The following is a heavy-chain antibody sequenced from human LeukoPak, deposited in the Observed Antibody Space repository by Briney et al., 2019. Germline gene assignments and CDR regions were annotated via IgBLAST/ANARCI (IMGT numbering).Heavy chain of an antibody. CDR2: IYYSGST. D-gene: IGHD3-10*01. J-gene: IGHJ4*02. Sequence: SETLSLTCTVSGGSISGSSYYWGWIRQPPGKGLEWIGSIYYSGSTYYNPSLKSRVTISVDTSKNQFSMKLSSVTAADTAVYYCARHYYGSGSYYPHFDYWGQGTLVTVSS. CDR3: ARHYYGSGSYYPHFDY. V-gene: IGHV4-39*01. CDR1: GGSISGSSYY.